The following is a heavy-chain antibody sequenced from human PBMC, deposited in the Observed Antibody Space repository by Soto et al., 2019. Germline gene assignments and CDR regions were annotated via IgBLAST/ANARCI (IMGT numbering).Heavy chain of an antibody. CDR3: ARGFVETAMAFDY. V-gene: IGHV4-31*03. CDR2: IHYSGST. D-gene: IGHD5-18*01. CDR1: GASISSGGYF. Sequence: QVQLQESGPGLVKPSQTLSLACSVSGASISSGGYFWSWIRQLPGKGLEWIGYIHYSGSTYYNPSLKSRVVMSLDTSKNDFSLKLNSVNAADTAVFYCARGFVETAMAFDYWGQGALVTVSS. J-gene: IGHJ4*02.